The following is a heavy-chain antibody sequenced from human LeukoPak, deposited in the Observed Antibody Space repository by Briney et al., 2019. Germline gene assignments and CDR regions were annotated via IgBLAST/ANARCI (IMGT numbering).Heavy chain of an antibody. J-gene: IGHJ4*02. CDR2: IRSKANSYAT. D-gene: IGHD3-22*01. CDR3: AGPYDGTGYAFDY. CDR1: GFTFSGSA. V-gene: IGHV3-73*01. Sequence: PGGSLKLSCAASGFTFSGSAMHWVRQASGKGPEWVGRIRSKANSYATAYAASVKGRFTISRDDSKNTAYLQMNSPKTEDTAVYYCAGPYDGTGYAFDYWGRGTLVTVSS.